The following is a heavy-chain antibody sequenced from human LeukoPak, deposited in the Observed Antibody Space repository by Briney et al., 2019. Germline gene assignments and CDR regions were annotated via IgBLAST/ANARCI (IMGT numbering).Heavy chain of an antibody. CDR2: IYSGGST. Sequence: GGSLRLSCAASGFTVSSNYMSWVRQAPGKGLEWVSVIYSGGSTYYADSVKGRFTISRHNSKNTLYLQMNSLRAEDTAVYYCARGSRDGYNYEDYYYYYGMDVWGQGTTVTVSS. CDR1: GFTVSSNY. J-gene: IGHJ6*02. CDR3: ARGSRDGYNYEDYYYYYGMDV. V-gene: IGHV3-53*04. D-gene: IGHD5-24*01.